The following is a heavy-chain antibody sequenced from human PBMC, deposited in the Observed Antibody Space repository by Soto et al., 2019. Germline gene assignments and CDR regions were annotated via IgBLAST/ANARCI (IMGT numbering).Heavy chain of an antibody. CDR1: GFTVSSNY. Sequence: PGGSLRLSCAASGFTVSSNYMSWVRQAPGKGLEWVSVIYSGGSTYYADSVKGRFTISRDNSKNTLYLQMNSLRAEDTAVYYCARATPVAGIAPPDYWGQGTLVTVSS. V-gene: IGHV3-66*01. CDR2: IYSGGST. D-gene: IGHD6-19*01. J-gene: IGHJ4*02. CDR3: ARATPVAGIAPPDY.